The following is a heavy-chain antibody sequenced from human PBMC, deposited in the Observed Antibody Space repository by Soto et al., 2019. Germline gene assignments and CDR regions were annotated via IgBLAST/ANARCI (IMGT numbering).Heavy chain of an antibody. V-gene: IGHV4-4*02. CDR3: ASRARSGSPNYYFDY. CDR2: IYHSGST. CDR1: GGSISSSNW. D-gene: IGHD3-10*01. Sequence: SXTLSLTFAVSGGSISSSNWWSLVRQPPGKGLEWIGEIYHSGSTNYNPSLRSRVTISVDKSKNQFSLKLSSVTAADTAVYYCASRARSGSPNYYFDYWGQGTLVTVSS. J-gene: IGHJ4*02.